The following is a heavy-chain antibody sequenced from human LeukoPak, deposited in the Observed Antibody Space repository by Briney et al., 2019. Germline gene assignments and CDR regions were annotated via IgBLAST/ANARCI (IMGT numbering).Heavy chain of an antibody. Sequence: SETLSLTCTVSGGSISSSSYYWGWIRQPPGKGLEWIGSIYHSGSTYYNPSPKSRVTISVDTSKNQFSLKLSSVTAADTAVYYCARPNPYYDSSGYYFDYWGQGTLVTVSS. CDR2: IYHSGST. CDR3: ARPNPYYDSSGYYFDY. CDR1: GGSISSSSYY. V-gene: IGHV4-39*01. J-gene: IGHJ4*02. D-gene: IGHD3-22*01.